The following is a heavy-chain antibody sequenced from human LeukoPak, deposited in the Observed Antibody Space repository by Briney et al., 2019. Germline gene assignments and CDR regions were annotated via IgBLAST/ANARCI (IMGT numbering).Heavy chain of an antibody. Sequence: ASVKVSCKASGYTFTSYAMHWVRQAPGQWLEWMGWITPTGGTNYPQKFQGRVAITRDTSITTAYMDLSRLTSDDTAVYYCARDRYGDGFAHFDYWGQGALVTVSS. CDR2: ITPTGGT. D-gene: IGHD5-24*01. CDR1: GYTFTSYA. J-gene: IGHJ4*02. V-gene: IGHV1-2*02. CDR3: ARDRYGDGFAHFDY.